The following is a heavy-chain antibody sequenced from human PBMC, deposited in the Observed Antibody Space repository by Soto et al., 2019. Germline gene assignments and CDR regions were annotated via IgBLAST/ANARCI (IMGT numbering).Heavy chain of an antibody. CDR2: MYHSGNT. Sequence: PSETLSLTCAVSGGSITSGGYSWGWIRQPPGQGLEWIGYMYHSGNTYYNPSLKGRVTISLDHSRNQFSLRLNSATAADTAVYFCATSQKGYNWSYFDHWGQGALVTVSS. CDR1: GGSITSGGYS. V-gene: IGHV4-30-2*01. CDR3: ATSQKGYNWSYFDH. J-gene: IGHJ4*02. D-gene: IGHD1-20*01.